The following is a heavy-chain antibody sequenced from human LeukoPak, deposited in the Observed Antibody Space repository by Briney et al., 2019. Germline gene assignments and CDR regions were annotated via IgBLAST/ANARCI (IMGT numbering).Heavy chain of an antibody. D-gene: IGHD3-22*01. V-gene: IGHV1-69*05. J-gene: IGHJ4*02. Sequence: SVKVSCKASGGTFSSYAISCVRQAPGQGLELMGGIIPIFGTANYAQKFQGRVTITTDESTSTAYMELSSLRSEDTAVYYCALKITYYYDSSGYYSEYYFDYWGQGTLVTVSS. CDR2: IIPIFGTA. CDR1: GGTFSSYA. CDR3: ALKITYYYDSSGYYSEYYFDY.